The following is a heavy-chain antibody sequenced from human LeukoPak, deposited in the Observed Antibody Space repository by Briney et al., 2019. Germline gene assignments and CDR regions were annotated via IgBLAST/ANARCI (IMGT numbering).Heavy chain of an antibody. J-gene: IGHJ4*02. CDR1: GFTFSSYA. D-gene: IGHD1-26*01. CDR3: AKDILYSGSYYADY. Sequence: PGGSLRLSCAASGFTFSSYAMSWVRQAPGKGLEWVSAIRGSGGSTYYADSVKGRFTISRDNSKNTLYLQMNSLRAEDTAVYYCAKDILYSGSYYADYWGQGTLVTVSS. V-gene: IGHV3-23*01. CDR2: IRGSGGST.